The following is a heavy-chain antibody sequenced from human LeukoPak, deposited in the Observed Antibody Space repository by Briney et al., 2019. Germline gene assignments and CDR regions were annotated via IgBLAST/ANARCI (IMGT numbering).Heavy chain of an antibody. CDR3: ARVYRTMVDY. Sequence: ASVKVSCKASGYTFTSYYIHWVRQAPGQGLEWMGIINPSGGSRNYAQKFQGRVTMTRDTSTSTAYMELRSLRSDDTAVYYCARVYRTMVDYWGQGTLVTVSS. V-gene: IGHV1-46*01. D-gene: IGHD3-10*01. CDR1: GYTFTSYY. CDR2: INPSGGSR. J-gene: IGHJ4*02.